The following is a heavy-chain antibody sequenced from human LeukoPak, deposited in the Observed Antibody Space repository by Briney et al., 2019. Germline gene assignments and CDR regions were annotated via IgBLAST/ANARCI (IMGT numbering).Heavy chain of an antibody. CDR2: IYYSGTT. Sequence: SETLSLTCTVSGGSIGNFYWNSMRQSPGKGLEWIGYIYYSGTTNYNPSLKSRVTISLGMSSNQFSLRLDSVTAADTAVYYCARAASLDYWGQGILVTVSS. CDR1: GGSIGNFY. CDR3: ARAASLDY. D-gene: IGHD2-2*01. V-gene: IGHV4-59*01. J-gene: IGHJ4*02.